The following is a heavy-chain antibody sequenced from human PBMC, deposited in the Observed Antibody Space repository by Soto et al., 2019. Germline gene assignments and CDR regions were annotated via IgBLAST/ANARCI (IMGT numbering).Heavy chain of an antibody. J-gene: IGHJ6*03. Sequence: QVQLQQWGAGLLKPSETLSLTCAVYGGSFSGYYWSWIRQPPGKGLEWIGEINHSGSTNYNPSLKSRVTISVDTSKNQCSLKLSAVTAADTAVYYCARGPPNYYGSGSYYNYYYYYYMDVWGKGTTVTVSS. CDR2: INHSGST. V-gene: IGHV4-34*01. CDR1: GGSFSGYY. CDR3: ARGPPNYYGSGSYYNYYYYYYMDV. D-gene: IGHD3-10*01.